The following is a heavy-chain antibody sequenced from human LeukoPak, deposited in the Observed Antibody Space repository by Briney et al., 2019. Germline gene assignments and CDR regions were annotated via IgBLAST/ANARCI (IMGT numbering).Heavy chain of an antibody. J-gene: IGHJ4*02. D-gene: IGHD6-13*01. V-gene: IGHV4-34*01. Sequence: SETLSLTCAVYGGSFSGYYWSWIRQPPGKGLEWIGEINHSGSTNYNPSLKSRVTISVDTSKNQFSLKLSSVTAADTAVYYCARGSSYHRPIWGGSRPGVLDYWGQGTLVTVSS. CDR3: ARGSSYHRPIWGGSRPGVLDY. CDR2: INHSGST. CDR1: GGSFSGYY.